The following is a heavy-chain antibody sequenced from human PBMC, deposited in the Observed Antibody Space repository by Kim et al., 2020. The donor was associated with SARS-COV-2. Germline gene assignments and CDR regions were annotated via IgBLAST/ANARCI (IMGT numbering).Heavy chain of an antibody. V-gene: IGHV3-23*01. D-gene: IGHD3-10*01. CDR1: GFTFSSYA. CDR2: ISGSGGST. J-gene: IGHJ3*02. CDR3: AKDVLLWFGVPQGDAFDI. Sequence: GGSLRLSCAASGFTFSSYAMSWVRQAPGKGLEWVSAISGSGGSTYYADSVKGRFTISRDNSKNTLYLQMNSLRAEDTAVYYCAKDVLLWFGVPQGDAFDIWGQGTMVTVSA.